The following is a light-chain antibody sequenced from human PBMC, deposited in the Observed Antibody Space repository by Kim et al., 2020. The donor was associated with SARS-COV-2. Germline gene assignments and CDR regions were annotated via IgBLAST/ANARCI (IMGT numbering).Light chain of an antibody. CDR2: GAS. J-gene: IGKJ2*02. Sequence: SPGERATLSCRASQSFSSSYLAWYQQKPGQAPRLLIYGASSRATGIPDRFSGSGAGTDFTLTISRLEPEDFAVYYCQQYGSSFRTFGQGTKLEI. CDR3: QQYGSSFRT. CDR1: QSFSSSY. V-gene: IGKV3-20*01.